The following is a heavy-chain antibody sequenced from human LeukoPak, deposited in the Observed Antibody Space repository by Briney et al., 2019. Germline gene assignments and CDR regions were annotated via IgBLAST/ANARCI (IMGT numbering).Heavy chain of an antibody. CDR1: GFTFSSYE. V-gene: IGHV3-48*03. Sequence: QTGGSLTLSCAASGFTFSSYEMNWLRQATGKGLEWVSYISSSGSTIYYADSAKGRFTLYRDNAKNSLYLQMNSLRAEDTAVYYCAKERGTTVTKEAFDYWGQGTLVTVSS. CDR2: ISSSGSTI. D-gene: IGHD4-17*01. CDR3: AKERGTTVTKEAFDY. J-gene: IGHJ4*02.